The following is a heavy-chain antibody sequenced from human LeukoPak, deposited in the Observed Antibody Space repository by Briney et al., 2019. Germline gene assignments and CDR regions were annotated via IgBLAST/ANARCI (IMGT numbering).Heavy chain of an antibody. Sequence: SETLSLTCTVSGGSISSYYWSWIRLPPGKGLEWIGYIYYSGSTNYNPSLKSRVTISVDTSKNQFSLKLSSVTAADTAVYYCTRALGDYGVLHDYWGQGTLVTVSS. CDR1: GGSISSYY. D-gene: IGHD4-17*01. CDR3: TRALGDYGVLHDY. J-gene: IGHJ4*02. V-gene: IGHV4-59*01. CDR2: IYYSGST.